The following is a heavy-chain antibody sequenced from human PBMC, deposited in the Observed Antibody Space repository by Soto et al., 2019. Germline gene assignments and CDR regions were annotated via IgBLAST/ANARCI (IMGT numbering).Heavy chain of an antibody. CDR1: GGSVSSGSYY. D-gene: IGHD3-22*01. V-gene: IGHV4-61*01. CDR3: ARDSKGYDSSGAAWDYYYGMDV. J-gene: IGHJ6*02. Sequence: QVQLQESGPGLVKPSETLSLTCTVSGGSVSSGSYYWSWIRQPPGKGLEWIGYIYTSGSTNYNPPLKSRVTISVDTSKNQFSLKLSSVTAADTAGYYCARDSKGYDSSGAAWDYYYGMDVWGQGTTVTVSS. CDR2: IYTSGST.